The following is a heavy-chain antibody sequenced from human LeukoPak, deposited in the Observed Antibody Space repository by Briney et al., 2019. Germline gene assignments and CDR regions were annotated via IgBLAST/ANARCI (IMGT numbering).Heavy chain of an antibody. Sequence: ASVKVSCKASGYTFTGYHIHWVRQAPGQGLEWMGRINPYSGDTNFAQKFQGRVTMTRDTSITTAYMDLSSLTPDDTAVYFCARTGGYCSSTSCHIDYWGQGTLVTVSS. V-gene: IGHV1-2*06. CDR1: GYTFTGYH. CDR2: INPYSGDT. D-gene: IGHD2-2*01. J-gene: IGHJ4*02. CDR3: ARTGGYCSSTSCHIDY.